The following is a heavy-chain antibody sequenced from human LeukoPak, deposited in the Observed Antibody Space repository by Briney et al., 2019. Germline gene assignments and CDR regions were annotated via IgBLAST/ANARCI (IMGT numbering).Heavy chain of an antibody. Sequence: SVKVSCKASGGTFISYAISWVRQAPGQGLEWMGRIIPIFGTANYAQKFQGRVTITTDESTSTAYMELSSLRSEDTAVYYCASISSGWSYYFDYWGQGTLVTVSS. D-gene: IGHD6-19*01. CDR2: IIPIFGTA. CDR3: ASISSGWSYYFDY. CDR1: GGTFISYA. V-gene: IGHV1-69*05. J-gene: IGHJ4*02.